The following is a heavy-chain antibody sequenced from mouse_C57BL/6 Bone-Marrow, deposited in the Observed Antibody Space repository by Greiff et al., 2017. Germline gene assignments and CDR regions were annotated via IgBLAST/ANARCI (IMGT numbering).Heavy chain of an antibody. CDR3: TAYSHYYAMDY. CDR2: IRSKSDNYAT. CDR1: GFTFSNYW. V-gene: IGHV6-3*01. J-gene: IGHJ4*01. Sequence: EVQRVESGGGLVQPGGSMKLSCVASGFTFSNYWMNWVRQSPEKGLEWVGQIRSKSDNYATNYEESVKGRFTISRDDSKSSVYLQINNLRAEDTGIYYCTAYSHYYAMDYWGQGTAVTVSS. D-gene: IGHD2-10*01.